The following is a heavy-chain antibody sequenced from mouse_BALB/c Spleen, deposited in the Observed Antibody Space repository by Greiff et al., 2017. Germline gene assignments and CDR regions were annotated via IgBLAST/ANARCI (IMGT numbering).Heavy chain of an antibody. D-gene: IGHD5-1-1*01. V-gene: IGHV1-85*01. CDR3: ARIPRGYAMDY. CDR2: IFPGDGST. Sequence: VKLQQSGAELVKPGASVKLSCKASGYTFTSYDLNWVRQRPEQGLEWLGWIFPGDGSTKYNEKFKGKATLTTDKSSSTAYMQLSRLTSEDSAVYFCARIPRGYAMDYWGQGTSVTVSS. J-gene: IGHJ4*01. CDR1: GYTFTSYD.